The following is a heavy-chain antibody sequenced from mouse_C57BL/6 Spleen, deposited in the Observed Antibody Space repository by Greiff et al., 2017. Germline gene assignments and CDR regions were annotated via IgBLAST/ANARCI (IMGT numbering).Heavy chain of an antibody. J-gene: IGHJ2*01. CDR3: ARMSYYGLDY. Sequence: VHLVESGPELVKPGASVKISCKASGYAFSSSWMNWVKQRPGKGLEWIGRIYPGDGDTNSNGKFKGKATLTADKSSSTAYMQLSSLTSEDSAVYFCARMSYYGLDYWGQGTTLTVSS. D-gene: IGHD1-1*01. CDR1: GYAFSSSW. CDR2: IYPGDGDT. V-gene: IGHV1-82*01.